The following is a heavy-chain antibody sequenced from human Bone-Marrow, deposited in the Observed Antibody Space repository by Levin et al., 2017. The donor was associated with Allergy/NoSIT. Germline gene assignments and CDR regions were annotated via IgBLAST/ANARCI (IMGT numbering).Heavy chain of an antibody. CDR3: ARAKYSSSWVDSPFDY. CDR2: ISYDGSNK. CDR1: GFTFSSYA. D-gene: IGHD6-13*01. Sequence: PGGSLRLSCAASGFTFSSYAMHWVRQAPGKGLEWVAVISYDGSNKYYADSVKGRFTISRDNSKNTLYLQMNSLRAEDTAVYYCARAKYSSSWVDSPFDYWGQGTLVTVSS. V-gene: IGHV3-30-3*01. J-gene: IGHJ4*02.